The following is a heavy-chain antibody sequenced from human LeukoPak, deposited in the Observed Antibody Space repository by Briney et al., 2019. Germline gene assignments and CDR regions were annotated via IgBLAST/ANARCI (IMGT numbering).Heavy chain of an antibody. J-gene: IGHJ3*02. D-gene: IGHD3-10*01. CDR2: IYHSGYT. CDR1: GGSISSYY. CDR3: AGERETYYYGSGSPYGDAFDI. Sequence: SETLSLTCTVTGGSISSYYWSWIRRPPGKGLEWIGYIYHSGYTNHNPSLKSRVTISVDTSKNQFSLKLSSVTAADTAVYYCAGERETYYYGSGSPYGDAFDIWGQGTMVTVSS. V-gene: IGHV4-59*12.